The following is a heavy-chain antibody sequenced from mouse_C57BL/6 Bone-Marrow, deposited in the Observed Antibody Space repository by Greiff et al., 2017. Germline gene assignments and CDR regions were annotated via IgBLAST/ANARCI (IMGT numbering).Heavy chain of an antibody. CDR1: GYTFTSSW. D-gene: IGHD1-1*01. Sequence: QVQLQQPGAELVKPGASVKMSCKASGYTFTSSWITWVKQRPGQGLEWIGDIYPGRGSTNYNEKFKSKATLTVDTSSSTAYMQLSSLTSEDSAVDYYARYYYGSNYAMDYWGQGTSVTVSS. CDR2: IYPGRGST. CDR3: ARYYYGSNYAMDY. J-gene: IGHJ4*01. V-gene: IGHV1-55*01.